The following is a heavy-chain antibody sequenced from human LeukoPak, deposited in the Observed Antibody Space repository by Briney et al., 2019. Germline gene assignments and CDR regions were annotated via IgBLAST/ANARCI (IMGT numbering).Heavy chain of an antibody. Sequence: GESLKISCKGSGYRLTNYWIGWVRQMPGKGLEWMGIIYPGDSNTRYSPSFQGQVTISVDKSINTAYVQWSSLKASDTAMYYCARRVVNNRNWYFNLWGRGTLVTVSS. CDR2: IYPGDSNT. V-gene: IGHV5-51*01. CDR1: GYRLTNYW. CDR3: ARRVVNNRNWYFNL. J-gene: IGHJ2*01. D-gene: IGHD4-23*01.